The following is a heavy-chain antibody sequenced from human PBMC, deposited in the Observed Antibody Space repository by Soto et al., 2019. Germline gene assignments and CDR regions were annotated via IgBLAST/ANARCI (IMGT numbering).Heavy chain of an antibody. CDR2: ISANDVGT. CDR3: AKAKNDYNWDNRPPFDY. J-gene: IGHJ4*02. CDR1: GFTLSNYA. D-gene: IGHD1-20*01. Sequence: GGSLRLSCEASGFTLSNYAMTWVRQAPGKGLEWVSLISANDVGTYYAESVKTRFTISTDQSRNTVYLQMDSLRADDTAIYYCAKAKNDYNWDNRPPFDYWGQGTLVTVSS. V-gene: IGHV3-23*01.